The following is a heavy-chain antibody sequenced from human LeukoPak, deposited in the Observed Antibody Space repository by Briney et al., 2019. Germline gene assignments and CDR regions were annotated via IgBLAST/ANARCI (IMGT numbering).Heavy chain of an antibody. J-gene: IGHJ3*02. Sequence: SVKVSCKVSGYTFTTYAMHWVRQAPGQGLEWMGGIIPIFGTANYAQKFQGRVTITADKSTSTAYMELSSLRSEDTAVYYCARSRKSYYYDSSGSRYDAFDIWGQGTMVTVSS. CDR2: IIPIFGTA. CDR3: ARSRKSYYYDSSGSRYDAFDI. D-gene: IGHD3-22*01. CDR1: GYTFTTYA. V-gene: IGHV1-69*06.